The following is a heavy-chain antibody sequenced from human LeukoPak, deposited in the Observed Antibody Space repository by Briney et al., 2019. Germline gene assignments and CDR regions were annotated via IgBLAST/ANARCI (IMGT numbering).Heavy chain of an antibody. CDR1: GYTFTSYD. CDR2: MNPNSGNT. V-gene: IGHV1-8*01. Sequence: ASVKVSCKASGYTFTSYDINWVRQATGQGLEWMGWMNPNSGNTGYAQKFQGRVTMTRNTSISTAYMELSSLRSEDTAVYYCASPRIGDWNYGFYYYGMDVWGQGTTVTVSS. CDR3: ASPRIGDWNYGFYYYGMDV. J-gene: IGHJ6*02. D-gene: IGHD1-7*01.